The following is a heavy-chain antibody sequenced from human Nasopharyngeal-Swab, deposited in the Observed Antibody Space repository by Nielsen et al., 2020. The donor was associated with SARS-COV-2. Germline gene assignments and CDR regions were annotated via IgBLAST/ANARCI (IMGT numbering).Heavy chain of an antibody. CDR3: ARHGGFGEANWFDP. J-gene: IGHJ5*02. D-gene: IGHD3-10*01. CDR1: GDSMSSLTYY. V-gene: IGHV4-39*01. Sequence: SETLSLTCTVSGDSMSSLTYYWVWIRQPPGTGLVWIGSINYSGNTYYNPSLKSRVTMSVDTSKNQFSLKLNSVTATDTAVYYCARHGGFGEANWFDPWGQGTLVSVSS. CDR2: INYSGNT.